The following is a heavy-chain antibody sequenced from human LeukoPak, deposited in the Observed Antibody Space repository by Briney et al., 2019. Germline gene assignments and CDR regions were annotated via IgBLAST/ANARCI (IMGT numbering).Heavy chain of an antibody. CDR3: ARRTYSGSYGFDY. CDR1: GGSFSGYY. CDR2: INHSGST. Sequence: SETLSLTCAVYGGSFSGYYWSWIRQSPGKGLKWIGEINHSGSTNYNPSLKSRVTISVDTSKNQFSLKLSSVTAADTAVYYCARRTYSGSYGFDYWGQGTLVTVSS. J-gene: IGHJ4*02. V-gene: IGHV4-34*01. D-gene: IGHD1-26*01.